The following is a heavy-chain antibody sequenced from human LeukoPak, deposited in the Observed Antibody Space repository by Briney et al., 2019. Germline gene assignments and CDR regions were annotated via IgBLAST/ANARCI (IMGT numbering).Heavy chain of an antibody. CDR2: ISSSSSYI. J-gene: IGHJ4*02. V-gene: IGHV3-21*01. CDR1: GFTFSSYS. CDR3: ARRSSRWYVREYYFDY. D-gene: IGHD6-19*01. Sequence: GGSLRLSCAASGFTFSSYSMNWVRQAPGKALEWVSSISSSSSYIYYADSVKGRFTISRDNAKNSLYLQMNSLGAEDTAVYYCARRSSRWYVREYYFDYWGQGTLVTVSS.